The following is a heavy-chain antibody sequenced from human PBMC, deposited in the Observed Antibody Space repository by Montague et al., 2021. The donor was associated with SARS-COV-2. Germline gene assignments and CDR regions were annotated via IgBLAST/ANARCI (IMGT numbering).Heavy chain of an antibody. CDR3: ARDVRYYDFWSGRAQTSPDY. Sequence: SETLSLTCTVSGYSISSGYYWGWFRQPPGKGLEWIGSIYHSGSTYYNPSLKSRVTISVDTSKNQFSLKLSSVTAADTAVYYCARDVRYYDFWSGRAQTSPDYWGQGTLVTVSS. CDR2: IYHSGST. CDR1: GYSISSGYY. J-gene: IGHJ4*02. D-gene: IGHD3-3*01. V-gene: IGHV4-38-2*02.